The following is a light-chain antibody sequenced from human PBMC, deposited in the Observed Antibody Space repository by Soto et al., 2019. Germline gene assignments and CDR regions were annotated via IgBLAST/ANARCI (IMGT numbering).Light chain of an antibody. Sequence: EIVLTQSPATLSLSPGERATLSCRASQSVSSYIAWYQQKPGQAPRLLIYDASNRATGIPARFSGSGSVTVFTLSISSLEPEDFAVYYCQQRSNWPRTFGQGTKV. CDR2: DAS. CDR1: QSVSSY. CDR3: QQRSNWPRT. J-gene: IGKJ1*01. V-gene: IGKV3-11*01.